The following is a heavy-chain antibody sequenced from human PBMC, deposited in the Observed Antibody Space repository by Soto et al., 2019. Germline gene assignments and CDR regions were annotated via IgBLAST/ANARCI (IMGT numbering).Heavy chain of an antibody. CDR1: GGSISSGGYS. V-gene: IGHV4-30-2*01. J-gene: IGHJ4*02. CDR3: ARAGEWLVHYYFDY. D-gene: IGHD6-19*01. Sequence: SETLSLTCAVSGGSISSGGYSWSWIRQPPGKGLEWIGYIYHSGSTYYNQSLKSRVTISVDRSKNQFSLKLSSVTAADSAVYYCARAGEWLVHYYFDYWGQGTLVTVSS. CDR2: IYHSGST.